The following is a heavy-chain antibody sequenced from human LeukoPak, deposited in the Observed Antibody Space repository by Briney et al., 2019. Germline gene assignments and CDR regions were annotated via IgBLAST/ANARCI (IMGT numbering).Heavy chain of an antibody. V-gene: IGHV6-1*01. CDR3: ARGEAPNYYYDSSGYYPGYFDY. J-gene: IGHJ4*02. Sequence: SQTLSLTCAISGDSVSSNSAAWNWIRQSPSRGLEWLGRTYYRSKWYNDYAVSVKSRITINPDTSKNQFSLKLSSVTAADTAVYYCARGEAPNYYYDSSGYYPGYFDYWGQGTLVTVSS. CDR1: GDSVSSNSAA. CDR2: TYYRSKWYN. D-gene: IGHD3-22*01.